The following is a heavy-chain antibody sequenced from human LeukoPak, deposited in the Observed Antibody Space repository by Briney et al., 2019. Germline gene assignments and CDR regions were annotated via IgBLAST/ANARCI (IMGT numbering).Heavy chain of an antibody. CDR2: INHSGGA. D-gene: IGHD2-8*02. V-gene: IGHV4-34*01. J-gene: IGHJ4*02. Sequence: SETLSLTCAVYGGSFSGYYWSWIRQPPGKGLEWIGEINHSGGANYNPSLKSRVTISVDTSKNQSSLKLSSVTAADTAVYYCARRVRGVYYFDYWGQGTLVTVSS. CDR1: GGSFSGYY. CDR3: ARRVRGVYYFDY.